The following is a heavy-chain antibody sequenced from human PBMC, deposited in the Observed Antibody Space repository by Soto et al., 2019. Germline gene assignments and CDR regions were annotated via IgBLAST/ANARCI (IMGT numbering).Heavy chain of an antibody. CDR2: ISAHNGDT. D-gene: IGHD1-1*01. V-gene: IGHV1-18*01. Sequence: QVHLVQSGAEVKKPGASVKVSCKGSGYAFTTYGITWVRQAPGQGLEWMGWISAHNGDTNYAQKLQGRVTVTRDTSTSTAYMELRSLRSDDTAVYYCARGRYGDYWGQGALVTVSS. CDR1: GYAFTTYG. J-gene: IGHJ4*02. CDR3: ARGRYGDY.